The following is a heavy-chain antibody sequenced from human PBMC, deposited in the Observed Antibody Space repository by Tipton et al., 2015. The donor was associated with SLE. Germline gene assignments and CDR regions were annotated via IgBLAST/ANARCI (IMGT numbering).Heavy chain of an antibody. Sequence: TLSLTCSVSGGSIINRSYYWGWIRQPPGKGLEWIGSIYYSGTVYYNPSLKSRVTMSVDKSKNQFSLKLSSVTAADTAVYYCARAKSGYPYAFDIWGQGTMVTVSS. J-gene: IGHJ3*02. V-gene: IGHV4-39*07. CDR2: IYYSGTV. CDR3: ARAKSGYPYAFDI. CDR1: GGSIINRSYY. D-gene: IGHD5-12*01.